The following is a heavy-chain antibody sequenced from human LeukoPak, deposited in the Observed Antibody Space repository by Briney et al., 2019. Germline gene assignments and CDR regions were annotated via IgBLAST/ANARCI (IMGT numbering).Heavy chain of an antibody. CDR2: IYHSGST. V-gene: IGHV4-4*02. Sequence: PSETLSLTCAVSGGSISSSNWWSWVRQPPGKGLEWIGEIYHSGSTNYNPSLKSRVTISVDKSKNQFSLKLSSVTAADTAVYYCASTIYSSSWFDYWGQGTLVTVSS. CDR1: GGSISSSNW. D-gene: IGHD6-13*01. CDR3: ASTIYSSSWFDY. J-gene: IGHJ4*02.